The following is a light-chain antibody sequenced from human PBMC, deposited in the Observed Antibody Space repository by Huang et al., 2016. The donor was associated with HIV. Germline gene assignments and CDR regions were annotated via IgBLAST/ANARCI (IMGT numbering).Light chain of an antibody. CDR2: DAS. V-gene: IGKV3-20*01. CDR1: QSVSRDN. CDR3: QQYGTSPFT. J-gene: IGKJ4*01. Sequence: IVLTQSPGTLSLSPGEKATLSCRASQSVSRDNLAWYQQKPCQAPRLLMYDASNRATGIPDMFSGSGYGTHFSLSITTLEPEDFAVYYCQQYGTSPFTFGGGTKVEIK.